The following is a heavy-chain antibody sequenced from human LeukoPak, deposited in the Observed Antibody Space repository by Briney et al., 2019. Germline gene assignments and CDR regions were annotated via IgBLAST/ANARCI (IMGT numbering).Heavy chain of an antibody. V-gene: IGHV1-18*01. D-gene: IGHD6-19*01. J-gene: IGHJ6*02. CDR3: ARDILAVAGPTSYCYYGMDV. Sequence: ASVKVSRKASGYTFTSYGISWVRQAPGQGLEWMGWISAYNGNTNYAQKLQGRVTMTTDTSTSTAYMELRSLRSDDTAVYYCARDILAVAGPTSYCYYGMDVWGQGTTVTASS. CDR1: GYTFTSYG. CDR2: ISAYNGNT.